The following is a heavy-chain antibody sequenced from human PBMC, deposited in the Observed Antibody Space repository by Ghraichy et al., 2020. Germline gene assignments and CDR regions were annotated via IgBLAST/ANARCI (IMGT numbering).Heavy chain of an antibody. J-gene: IGHJ3*02. CDR3: ARLAYSYRYSFDI. CDR2: IYYSGST. Sequence: SETLSLTCTVSGGSISSSSYYWGWIRQPPGKGLEWIGSIYYSGSTYYNPSLKSRVTISVDTSKNQFSLKLSSVTAADTAVYYCARLAYSYRYSFDIWGQGTMVTVSS. D-gene: IGHD5-18*01. CDR1: GGSISSSSYY. V-gene: IGHV4-39*01.